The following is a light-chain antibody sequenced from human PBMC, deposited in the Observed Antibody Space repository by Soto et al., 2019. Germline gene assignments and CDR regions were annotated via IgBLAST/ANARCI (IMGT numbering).Light chain of an antibody. Sequence: DIQMTQSPSSLSASVGERANITCRASQSISSYLNWYQQKTGKAPKLLVYAASRWQSGVPSRFSGTGSGTDFTLTISSLQPEDFATYYCQQCVSSPFTFGPGNKLDIK. J-gene: IGKJ3*01. CDR2: AAS. CDR1: QSISSY. V-gene: IGKV1-39*01. CDR3: QQCVSSPFT.